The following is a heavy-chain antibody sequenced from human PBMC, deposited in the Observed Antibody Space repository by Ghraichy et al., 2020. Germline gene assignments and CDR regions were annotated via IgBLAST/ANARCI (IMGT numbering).Heavy chain of an antibody. Sequence: LSLTCAASGFSFTDYWMHWVRQTPGRGLEWVSHLNTDGTTVNYADSVKGRFTISRDNAKNTVYLQMISLTVEDTAFYYCVRSSKDGLRHFDYWGQGTLVTVSS. CDR2: LNTDGTTV. CDR3: VRSSKDGLRHFDY. J-gene: IGHJ4*02. V-gene: IGHV3-74*01. CDR1: GFSFTDYW.